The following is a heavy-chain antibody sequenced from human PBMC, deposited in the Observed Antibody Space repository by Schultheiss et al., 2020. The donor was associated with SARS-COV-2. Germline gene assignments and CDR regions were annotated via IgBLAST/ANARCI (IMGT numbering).Heavy chain of an antibody. D-gene: IGHD2-2*02. V-gene: IGHV3-30*03. Sequence: AGSLRLSCAASGFTFSSYGMHWVRQAPGKGLEWVAVISYDGSNKYYADSVKGRFTISRDNSKNTLYLQMNSLRAEDTAVYYCARDGEEYCSSTSCYMNWGQGTLVTVSS. CDR2: ISYDGSNK. CDR3: ARDGEEYCSSTSCYMN. CDR1: GFTFSSYG. J-gene: IGHJ4*02.